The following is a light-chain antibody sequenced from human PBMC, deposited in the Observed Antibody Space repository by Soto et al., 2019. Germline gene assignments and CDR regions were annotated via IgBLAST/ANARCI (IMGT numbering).Light chain of an antibody. CDR1: SSDVGGYNY. CDR2: GVR. Sequence: QSALTQPASVSGSPGQSITISCTGTSSDVGGYNYVSWYQQHPGKAPKLMIYGVRNRPSGVSNRFSGSKSGTTDSLTISGLQAEDEADYYCSSYTSSSPLVFGGGTKLTVL. J-gene: IGLJ2*01. CDR3: SSYTSSSPLV. V-gene: IGLV2-14*01.